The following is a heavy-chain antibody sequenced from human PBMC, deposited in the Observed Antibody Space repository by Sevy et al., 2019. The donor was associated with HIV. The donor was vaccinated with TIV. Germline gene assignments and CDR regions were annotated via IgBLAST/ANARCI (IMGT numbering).Heavy chain of an antibody. D-gene: IGHD4-17*01. Sequence: SETLSLTCTVPGGSISSYYWSWIRQPAGKGLEWIGRIYTSGSTNYNPSLKSRVTMSVDTSKNQFSLKLSSVTAADTAVYYCARDLHTRYDYGDYFDYWGQGTLVTVSS. J-gene: IGHJ4*02. CDR2: IYTSGST. CDR1: GGSISSYY. V-gene: IGHV4-4*07. CDR3: ARDLHTRYDYGDYFDY.